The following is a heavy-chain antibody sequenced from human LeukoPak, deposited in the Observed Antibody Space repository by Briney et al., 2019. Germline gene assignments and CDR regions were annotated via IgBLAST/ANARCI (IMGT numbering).Heavy chain of an antibody. CDR3: ATGRDYAFSY. Sequence: GGSLRLSCAASGFTFSSYAMHWVRQAPGKGLEWVAVISYDGSNKYYADSVKGRFAISRDNSKNTLYLQMNSLRAEDTAVYYCATGRDYAFSYWGQGTMVTVSS. J-gene: IGHJ3*01. CDR1: GFTFSSYA. CDR2: ISYDGSNK. V-gene: IGHV3-30*09. D-gene: IGHD3-16*01.